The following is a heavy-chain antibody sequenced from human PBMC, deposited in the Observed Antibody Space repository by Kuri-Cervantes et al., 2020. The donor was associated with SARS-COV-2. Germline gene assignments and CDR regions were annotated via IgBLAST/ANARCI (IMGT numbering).Heavy chain of an antibody. CDR2: ISAYNGNT. CDR3: ARYCGGKRPYFDY. V-gene: IGHV1-18*01. CDR1: GYTFTSYG. J-gene: IGHJ4*02. D-gene: IGHD2-15*01. Sequence: ASVKVSCKASGYTFTSYGISWVRQAPGQGPEWMGWISAYNGNTNYAQKLQGRVTMTTDTSTSTAHMELRSLRSDDTAVYYRARYCGGKRPYFDYWGQGTLVTVSS.